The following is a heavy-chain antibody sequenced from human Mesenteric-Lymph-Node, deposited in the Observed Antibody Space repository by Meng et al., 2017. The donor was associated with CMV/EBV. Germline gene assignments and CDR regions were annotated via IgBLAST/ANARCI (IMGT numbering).Heavy chain of an antibody. J-gene: IGHJ4*02. CDR1: GFIFSTNG. CDR3: AQADRSIVVLLAY. CDR2: ISYDGSDQ. D-gene: IGHD3-3*01. Sequence: AASGFIFSTNGMHWVRQAPGKGLEWVAVISYDGSDQYYADSVKGRFTISRDNSKNTLYLQMNSLGPEDTAAYYCAQADRSIVVLLAYWGQGTLVTVSS. V-gene: IGHV3-30*18.